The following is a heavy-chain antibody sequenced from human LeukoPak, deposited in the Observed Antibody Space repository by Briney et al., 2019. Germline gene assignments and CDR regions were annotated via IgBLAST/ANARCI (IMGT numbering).Heavy chain of an antibody. Sequence: GGSLRLSCAASGFTFSSYEMNWVRQAPGKGLEWVSYISSSGSTIYYADSVKGRFTISRDNAKNSLYLQMNSLRSEDTAVYYCARGLYYYGSGSYYYYYYGMDVWGQGTTVTVSS. D-gene: IGHD3-10*01. CDR1: GFTFSSYE. CDR2: ISSSGSTI. V-gene: IGHV3-48*03. J-gene: IGHJ6*02. CDR3: ARGLYYYGSGSYYYYYYGMDV.